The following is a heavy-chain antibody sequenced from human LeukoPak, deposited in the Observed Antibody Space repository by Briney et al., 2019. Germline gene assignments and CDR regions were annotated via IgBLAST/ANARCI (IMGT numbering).Heavy chain of an antibody. J-gene: IGHJ5*01. D-gene: IGHD2-8*01. Sequence: GGSLRLSSAASGFTYSSYAMHWVRQPPGKGLEWVAVISYDGSNENRADSVKGRFTISRDNSKNTLSLQMNSLRAEDTAVYYCARDHGAGANAGFDSWGQGTLVTVSS. CDR2: ISYDGSNE. V-gene: IGHV3-30-3*01. CDR1: GFTYSSYA. CDR3: ARDHGAGANAGFDS.